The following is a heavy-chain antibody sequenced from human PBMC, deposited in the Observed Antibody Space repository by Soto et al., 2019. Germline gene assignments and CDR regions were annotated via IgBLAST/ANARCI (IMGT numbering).Heavy chain of an antibody. D-gene: IGHD1-7*01. CDR2: IDPSGGST. J-gene: IGHJ6*02. CDR3: ASNNWNYVGNYYYGMDV. V-gene: IGHV1-46*01. CDR1: GYTFTASY. Sequence: ASVKFSCKASGYTFTASYMHWVRQAPGQGLEWMGIIDPSGGSTSYPQKFQGRVTMTRDTSTSTVYMELSSLRSEDTAVYYCASNNWNYVGNYYYGMDVWGQGTTVTVSS.